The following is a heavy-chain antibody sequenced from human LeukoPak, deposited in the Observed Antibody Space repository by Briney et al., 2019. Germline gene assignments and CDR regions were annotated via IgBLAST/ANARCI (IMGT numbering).Heavy chain of an antibody. CDR2: INWNGGST. Sequence: GGSLRLSCAASGFTFDDYGMSWVRQAPGKGLEWVSGINWNGGSTGYADSVKGRFTISRDNAKSSLYLQMNSLRPEYTALYYCARDGLAAECGGDCYSGWVDPWGQGTLVTVSS. J-gene: IGHJ5*02. V-gene: IGHV3-20*04. CDR1: GFTFDDYG. CDR3: ARDGLAAECGGDCYSGWVDP. D-gene: IGHD2-21*02.